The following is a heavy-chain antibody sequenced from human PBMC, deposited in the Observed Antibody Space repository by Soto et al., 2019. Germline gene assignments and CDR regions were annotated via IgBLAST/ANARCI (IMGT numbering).Heavy chain of an antibody. D-gene: IGHD5-18*01. CDR1: GGSVSSGSYY. CDR2: VYYSGTT. Sequence: PSETLSLTCTVSGGSVSSGSYYWSWIRQPPGKGLEWIGYVYYSGTTNYNHSLKSQVTTSLDTSKNQFSLKLRSVTAADTTVYYCAREEIGYGYHFDYWGQGTLVTVSS. J-gene: IGHJ4*02. CDR3: AREEIGYGYHFDY. V-gene: IGHV4-61*01.